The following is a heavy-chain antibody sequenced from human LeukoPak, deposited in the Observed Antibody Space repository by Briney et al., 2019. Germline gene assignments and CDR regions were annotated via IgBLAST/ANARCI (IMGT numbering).Heavy chain of an antibody. Sequence: ASVKVSCKASGYTFTSYDINWVRQATGQGLEWMGWMNPNSGNIGYAQKFQGRVTMTRNTSISTAYMELSSLRSEDTAVYYCARDVAAAGGFDYWGQGTLVTVSS. CDR2: MNPNSGNI. J-gene: IGHJ4*02. CDR3: ARDVAAAGGFDY. V-gene: IGHV1-8*01. CDR1: GYTFTSYD. D-gene: IGHD6-13*01.